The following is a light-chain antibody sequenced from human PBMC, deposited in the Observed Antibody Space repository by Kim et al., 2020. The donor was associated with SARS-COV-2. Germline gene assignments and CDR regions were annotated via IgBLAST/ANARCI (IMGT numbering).Light chain of an antibody. CDR2: YDS. CDR3: QVWDSSSDHPV. CDR1: NIGSKS. V-gene: IGLV3-21*04. Sequence: APGKRVRITSGGNNIGSKSVHWYQQKPCQAPVLVIYYDSDRPSGIPERFSGSNSGNTATLTISRVEAGDDADYYCQVWDSSSDHPVFGGGTKLTVL. J-gene: IGLJ3*02.